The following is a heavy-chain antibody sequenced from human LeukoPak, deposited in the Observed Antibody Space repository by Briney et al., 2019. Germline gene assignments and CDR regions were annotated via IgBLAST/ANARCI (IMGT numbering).Heavy chain of an antibody. CDR2: IYHSGTS. V-gene: IGHV4-59*01. J-gene: IGHJ5*02. D-gene: IGHD3-22*01. CDR3: ARGGDSSGFNWFDP. CDR1: GDSISSYF. Sequence: SETLSLTCTVSGDSISSYFWTWIRQPPGKGLEWIRFIYHSGTSSYNPSLTSRLTMSVDTSKNQFSLKVTSVTAADTAVYYCARGGDSSGFNWFDPWGQGTLVTVSS.